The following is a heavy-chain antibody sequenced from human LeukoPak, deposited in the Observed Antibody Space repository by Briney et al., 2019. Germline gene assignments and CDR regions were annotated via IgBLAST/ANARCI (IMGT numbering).Heavy chain of an antibody. J-gene: IGHJ4*02. CDR1: GGTFSSYA. V-gene: IGHV1-69*05. D-gene: IGHD3-22*01. Sequence: SVKVSCKASGGTFSSYAISWVRQAPGQGLEWMGGIIPIFGTANYAQKLQGRVTMTTDTSTSTAYMELRSLRSDDTAIYYCARDVEMYYDSSAFGDYWGQGTLVTVSS. CDR3: ARDVEMYYDSSAFGDY. CDR2: IIPIFGTA.